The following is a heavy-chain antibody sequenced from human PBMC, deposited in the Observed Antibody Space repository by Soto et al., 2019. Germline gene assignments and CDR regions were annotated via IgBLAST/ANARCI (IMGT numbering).Heavy chain of an antibody. J-gene: IGHJ5*02. Sequence: QVQLQQWGAGLLKPSETLSLTCAVYGGSFSGYYWSWIRQPPGKGLEWIGEINHSGSTNYNPSLKSRVTISGDTSKNQFSLELSSVTAADTAVYYCARGAVYVWGSYRPRWWFDPWGQGTLVTVSS. CDR3: ARGAVYVWGSYRPRWWFDP. CDR1: GGSFSGYY. D-gene: IGHD3-16*02. V-gene: IGHV4-34*01. CDR2: INHSGST.